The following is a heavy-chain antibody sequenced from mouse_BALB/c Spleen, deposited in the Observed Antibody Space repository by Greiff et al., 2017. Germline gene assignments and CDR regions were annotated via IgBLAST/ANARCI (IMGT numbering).Heavy chain of an antibody. J-gene: IGHJ3*01. D-gene: IGHD1-1*01. Sequence: VQLQQSGAELARPGASVKMSCKASGYTFTSYTMHWVKRRPGQGLEWIGYINPSSGYTNYNQKFKDKATLTADKSSSTAYMQLSSLTSEDSAVYYCARKDSSSWFAYWGQGTLVTVSA. CDR1: GYTFTSYT. CDR3: ARKDSSSWFAY. CDR2: INPSSGYT. V-gene: IGHV1-4*01.